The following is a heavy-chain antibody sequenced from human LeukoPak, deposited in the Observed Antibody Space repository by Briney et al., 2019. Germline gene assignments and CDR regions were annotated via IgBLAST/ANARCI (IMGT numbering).Heavy chain of an antibody. CDR3: AKGRYSYGQDSDY. Sequence: GGSLRLSCAASGFTFSSYAMSWVRQAPGKGLEWVSGINNNGGSTNYADSVKGRFTISRDNSKNTLSLQMNSLRAEDTAVYYCAKGRYSYGQDSDYWGQGTLVTVSS. CDR1: GFTFSSYA. CDR2: INNNGGST. V-gene: IGHV3-23*01. J-gene: IGHJ4*02. D-gene: IGHD5-18*01.